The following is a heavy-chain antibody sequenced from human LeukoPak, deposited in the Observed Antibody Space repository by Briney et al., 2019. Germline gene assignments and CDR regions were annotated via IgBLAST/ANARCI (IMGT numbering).Heavy chain of an antibody. D-gene: IGHD1-1*01. CDR1: GFTFNNYA. J-gene: IGHJ4*02. CDR3: AKGGAYIQPLHHFDY. Sequence: GGSLRLSCAASGFTFNNYAMSWVRQAPGKGLEWVSAISGSGGSTYYADSGKGRFTISSATSNNTLYLQMTRPRAEARAVYYCAKGGAYIQPLHHFDYWGQGTLVTVSS. CDR2: ISGSGGST. V-gene: IGHV3-23*01.